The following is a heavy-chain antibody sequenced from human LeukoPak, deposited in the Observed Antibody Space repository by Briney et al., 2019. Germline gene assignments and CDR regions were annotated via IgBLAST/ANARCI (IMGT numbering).Heavy chain of an antibody. CDR3: AREAGGLLWFGELRQDY. J-gene: IGHJ4*02. D-gene: IGHD3-10*01. Sequence: PGGSLRLSCAASGFTFSSYAMSWVRQAPGKGLEWVAVIWYDGSNKYYADSVRGRFTISRDNSKNTLYLQMNSLRAEDTAVYYCAREAGGLLWFGELRQDYWGQGTLVTVSS. CDR1: GFTFSSYA. CDR2: IWYDGSNK. V-gene: IGHV3-33*08.